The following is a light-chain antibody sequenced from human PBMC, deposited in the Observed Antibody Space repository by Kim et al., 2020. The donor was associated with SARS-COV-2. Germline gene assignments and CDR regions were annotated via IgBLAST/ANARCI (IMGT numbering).Light chain of an antibody. CDR3: LQHNTYPIT. V-gene: IGKV1-17*01. CDR1: QDIRND. J-gene: IGKJ5*01. Sequence: DIQMTQSPSSLSASVGDRVTITCRASQDIRNDLGWYQQNSGRAPKRLIYGASSLQSGVPSRFSGSGSGTEFTLTISSLQPEDFATYFCLQHNTYPITVGQGTRLEIK. CDR2: GAS.